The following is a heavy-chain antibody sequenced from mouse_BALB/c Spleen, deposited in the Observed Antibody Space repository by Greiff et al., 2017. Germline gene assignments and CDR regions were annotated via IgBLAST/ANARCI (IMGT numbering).Heavy chain of an antibody. CDR1: GFTFSSYY. J-gene: IGHJ3*01. CDR2: INSNGGST. Sequence: VQLKESGGGLVKLGGSLKLSCAASGFTFSSYYMSWVRQTPEKRLELVAAINSNGGSTYYPDTVKGRFTISRDNAKNTLYLQMSSLKSEDTALYYCARHGGGNHTPFAYWGQGTLVTVSA. D-gene: IGHD1-1*02. CDR3: ARHGGGNHTPFAY. V-gene: IGHV5-6-2*01.